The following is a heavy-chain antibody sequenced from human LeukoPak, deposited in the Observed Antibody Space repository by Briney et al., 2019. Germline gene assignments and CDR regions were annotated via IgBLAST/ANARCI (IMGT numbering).Heavy chain of an antibody. CDR2: IWYDGTKK. CDR3: VKATAGGPTPFDY. V-gene: IGHV3-30*02. CDR1: GFTFSSYA. D-gene: IGHD6-13*01. Sequence: GRSLRLSCAASGFTFSSYAMHWARQAPGKGLEWVAFIWYDGTKKYYADSSKGRFTISRDNSKNSLYLQMNSLKTEDTAVYYCVKATAGGPTPFDYWGQGSLVTVSS. J-gene: IGHJ4*02.